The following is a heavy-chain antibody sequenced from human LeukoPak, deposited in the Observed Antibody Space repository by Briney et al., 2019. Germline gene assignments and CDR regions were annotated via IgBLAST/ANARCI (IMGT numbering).Heavy chain of an antibody. CDR1: GYTFTGYF. Sequence: GASAKVSCKASGYTFTGYFLHWLRQAPGQGLEWMGWVTPNSGDTHYAQKFQGRITMTRDTSINTAYMELSSLTSDDSAVYYCARKQRLTGATKIAFDIWGQGTMVTVSS. D-gene: IGHD7-27*01. J-gene: IGHJ3*02. CDR3: ARKQRLTGATKIAFDI. V-gene: IGHV1-2*02. CDR2: VTPNSGDT.